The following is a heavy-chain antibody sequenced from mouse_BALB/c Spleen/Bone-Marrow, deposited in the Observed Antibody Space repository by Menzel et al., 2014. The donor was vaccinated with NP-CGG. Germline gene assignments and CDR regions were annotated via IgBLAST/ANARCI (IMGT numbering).Heavy chain of an antibody. J-gene: IGHJ3*01. CDR1: GFTFSNYG. CDR2: ISGGSYT. V-gene: IGHV5-9-2*01. D-gene: IGHD2-4*01. CDR3: ARHAYYDQTEVSFVY. Sequence: EVKLVESGGGLVKSGGSLKLSCAASGFTFSNYGMSWVRQTPEKRLEWVATISGGSYTFYSDSVKGRFTISRDNAKNNLYLQLSSLRSEDTALYYCARHAYYDQTEVSFVYWGQGTLVTVSA.